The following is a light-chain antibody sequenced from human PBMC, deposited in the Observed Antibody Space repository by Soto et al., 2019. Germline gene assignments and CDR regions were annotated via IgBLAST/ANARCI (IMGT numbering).Light chain of an antibody. CDR1: QSISNS. V-gene: IGKV3-15*01. J-gene: IGKJ1*01. CDR2: GAS. Sequence: EIVMTQSPVTLSVSPGERVTLSCRASQSISNSVAWYQERPGQAPRFLIYGASTRATGIPARFSGSGSGTEFTLTINSLQYEDFAVYYCQQYNNWPWTFGQGTKVEI. CDR3: QQYNNWPWT.